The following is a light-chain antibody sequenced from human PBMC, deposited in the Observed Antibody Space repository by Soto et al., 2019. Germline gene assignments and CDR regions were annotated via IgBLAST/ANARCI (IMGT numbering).Light chain of an antibody. J-gene: IGKJ1*01. V-gene: IGKV3-20*01. Sequence: EIVLTQSLGTLSLSPGERATLSCRASQTVSSNFLAWYQQRPGQAPRLLIYGASSRAAGIPDRFSGSGSGTDFTLTISRLEPEDLAVYYCQQYGSSPETFGQGTKVDI. CDR1: QTVSSNF. CDR2: GAS. CDR3: QQYGSSPET.